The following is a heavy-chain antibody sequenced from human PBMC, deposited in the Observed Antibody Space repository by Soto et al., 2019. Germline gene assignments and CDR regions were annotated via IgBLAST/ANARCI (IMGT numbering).Heavy chain of an antibody. J-gene: IGHJ4*02. Sequence: GGSLRLSCAASGSTFSNDAMSWVRQAPGKGLEWVSTISSGGDSTYYADSVKGRFTISRDNSKNTLDLQMNSLRAEETAVYFCARGRVLGYCGGGSCYGFWGQGTAVTVSS. CDR1: GSTFSNDA. D-gene: IGHD2-15*01. CDR3: ARGRVLGYCGGGSCYGF. CDR2: ISSGGDST. V-gene: IGHV3-23*01.